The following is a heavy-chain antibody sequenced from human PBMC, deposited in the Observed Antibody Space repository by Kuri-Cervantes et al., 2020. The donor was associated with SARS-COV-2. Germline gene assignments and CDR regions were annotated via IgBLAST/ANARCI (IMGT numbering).Heavy chain of an antibody. V-gene: IGHV3-48*04. CDR2: ISSSSSTI. CDR3: ARAEIAGTFYYYGMDV. D-gene: IGHD1-1*01. Sequence: GGSLRLSCAASGFTFSSYSMNWVRQAPGKGLEWVSYISSSSSTIYYADSVKGRFTISRDNAKNSLYLQMNSLRAEDTAVYYCARAEIAGTFYYYGMDVWGQGTTVTVSS. J-gene: IGHJ6*02. CDR1: GFTFSSYS.